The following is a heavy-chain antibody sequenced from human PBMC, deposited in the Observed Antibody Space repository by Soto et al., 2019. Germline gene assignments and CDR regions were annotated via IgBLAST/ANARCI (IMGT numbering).Heavy chain of an antibody. V-gene: IGHV4-30-4*01. J-gene: IGHJ5*02. Sequence: PSETLSLTCTVSGGSISSGDYYWSWIRQPPGKGLEWIGYIYYSGSTYYNPSLKSRVTISVDTSKNQFSLKLSSVTAADTAVYYCARNRVVDTLIGWFDPWGQGTLVTVSS. CDR2: IYYSGST. CDR1: GGSISSGDYY. D-gene: IGHD5-12*01. CDR3: ARNRVVDTLIGWFDP.